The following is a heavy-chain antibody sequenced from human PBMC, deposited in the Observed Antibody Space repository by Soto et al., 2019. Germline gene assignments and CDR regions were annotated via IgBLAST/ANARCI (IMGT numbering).Heavy chain of an antibody. J-gene: IGHJ6*02. CDR3: ARARPDSAGSSLGRRLDV. CDR1: GDSVTFGHPY. Sequence: QVHLQESGPGLVKPSGTLSLICIVSGDSVTFGHPYWSWIRQPPGKGLEWIGHIFFTGATNYSPSLKSRVTMSVDSSKSQFSLNLTSVTAADSAIYYCARARPDSAGSSLGRRLDVWGQGTTVTVSS. CDR2: IFFTGAT. D-gene: IGHD3-10*01. V-gene: IGHV4-61*01.